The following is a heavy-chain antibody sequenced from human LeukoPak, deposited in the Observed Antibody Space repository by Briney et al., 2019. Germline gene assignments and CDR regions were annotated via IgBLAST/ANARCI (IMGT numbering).Heavy chain of an antibody. J-gene: IGHJ4*02. CDR1: GFTSSSYW. Sequence: PRGSPRLSCAASGFTSSSYWMSWVRPAPGKGLEWGANIKHDGSDTSYVHSVKGRFTISRDNAKHSLYLQMNSLRAEDTAMYYCARRIAATGMKYFDYWGEGTLVTVSS. CDR3: ARRIAATGMKYFDY. D-gene: IGHD6-13*01. CDR2: IKHDGSDT. V-gene: IGHV3-7*05.